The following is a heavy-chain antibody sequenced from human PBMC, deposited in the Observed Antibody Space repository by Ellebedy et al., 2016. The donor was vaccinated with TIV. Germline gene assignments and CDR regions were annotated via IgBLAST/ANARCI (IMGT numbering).Heavy chain of an antibody. CDR2: INQDGSET. CDR3: ATESVQTSLDAFDI. V-gene: IGHV3-7*01. CDR1: GFIFSSYW. J-gene: IGHJ3*02. D-gene: IGHD1-1*01. Sequence: GESLKISCAASGFIFSSYWMSWVRQAPGKGLEWVANINQDGSETYYVDSVKGRFTISRDNAKDSLYLQMNTLRAEDTAVYYCATESVQTSLDAFDIWGQGTMVTVSS.